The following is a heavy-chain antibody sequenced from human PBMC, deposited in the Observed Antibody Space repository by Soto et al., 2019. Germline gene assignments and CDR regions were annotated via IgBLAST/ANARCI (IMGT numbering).Heavy chain of an antibody. D-gene: IGHD2-21*01. J-gene: IGHJ4*02. CDR1: GGSISSSSYY. Sequence: SETLSLTCTVSGGSISSSSYYWGWIRQPPGKGLEWIGSIYYSGSTYYNPSLKSRVTISVDTSKNQFSLKLSSVTAADTAVYYCARQAIASLLIDYWGQGTLVTVSS. V-gene: IGHV4-39*01. CDR2: IYYSGST. CDR3: ARQAIASLLIDY.